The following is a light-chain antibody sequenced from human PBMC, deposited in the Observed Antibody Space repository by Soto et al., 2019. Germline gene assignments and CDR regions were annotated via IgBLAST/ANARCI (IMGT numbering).Light chain of an antibody. V-gene: IGKV3-15*01. CDR3: QQYDQWCT. J-gene: IGKJ1*01. Sequence: ETVMTQSPATLSVSPGERATFSCRASQSINTNLAWFQLKPGQAPRLLIYGASIRAAGIPARFSGSGSGTEFSLTIRSLQFEDFGVFFCQQYDQWCTFGQGTKVEVK. CDR1: QSINTN. CDR2: GAS.